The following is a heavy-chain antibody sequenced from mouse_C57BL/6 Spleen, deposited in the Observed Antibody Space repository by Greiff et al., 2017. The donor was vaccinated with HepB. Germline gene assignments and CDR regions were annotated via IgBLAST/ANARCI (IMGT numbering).Heavy chain of an antibody. J-gene: IGHJ2*01. V-gene: IGHV1-15*01. Sequence: VQLQQSGAELVRPGASVTLSRKASGYTFTDYEMHWVKQTPVHGLEWIGAIDPETGGTAYNQKFKGKAILTADKSSSTAYMELRSLTSEDSAVYYCTIYYDYLYFDYWGQGTTLTVSS. CDR3: TIYYDYLYFDY. CDR2: IDPETGGT. D-gene: IGHD2-4*01. CDR1: GYTFTDYE.